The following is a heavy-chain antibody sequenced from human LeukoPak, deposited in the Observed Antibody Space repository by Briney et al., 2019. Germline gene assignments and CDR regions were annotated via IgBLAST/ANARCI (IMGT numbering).Heavy chain of an antibody. V-gene: IGHV4-59*12. CDR3: ARDRTTETTKGMDV. CDR2: VYYSRGT. J-gene: IGHJ6*02. Sequence: SETLSLTCTVSGGSITTYYWSWIRQPPGKGLEWIGYVYYSRGTMYNPSLKSRVTISIDTSKNQFSLKLSSVTAADTAVYYCARDRTTETTKGMDVWGQGTTVTVSS. D-gene: IGHD4-11*01. CDR1: GGSITTYY.